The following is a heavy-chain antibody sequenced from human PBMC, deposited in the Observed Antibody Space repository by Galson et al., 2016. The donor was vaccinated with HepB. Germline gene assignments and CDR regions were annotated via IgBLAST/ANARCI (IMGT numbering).Heavy chain of an antibody. V-gene: IGHV3-21*01. D-gene: IGHD5-18*01. CDR2: ISSSGSYI. J-gene: IGHJ5*02. CDR3: ATSGYPYA. CDR1: GFTFSNYS. Sequence: SLRLSCAASGFTFSNYSMTWVRQAPGKGLEWVSSISSSGSYIYYADSVKGRFTIPRDNAKNSLYLQTNSLRAEDTAVYYCATSGYPYAWGQGTLVTVSS.